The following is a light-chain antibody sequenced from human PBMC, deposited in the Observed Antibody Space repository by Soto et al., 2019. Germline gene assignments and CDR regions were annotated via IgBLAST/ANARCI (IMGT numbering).Light chain of an antibody. CDR1: ESISTW. Sequence: DIQMTQSPSTLSASVGDRVTITCRASESISTWLAWYQQKPGKSPKLLIYGASNLERGVPSRFSGSGSGTEFTLTISSRQPDDFSTYYCQQYNSFSYTFGPGTKVDIK. CDR3: QQYNSFSYT. CDR2: GAS. J-gene: IGKJ2*01. V-gene: IGKV1-5*01.